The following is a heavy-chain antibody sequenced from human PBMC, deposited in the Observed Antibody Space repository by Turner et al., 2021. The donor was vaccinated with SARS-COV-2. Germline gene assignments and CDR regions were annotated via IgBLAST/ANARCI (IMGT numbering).Heavy chain of an antibody. CDR1: VGSNSSYY. CDR3: GRGRGGIVVA. CDR2: IYYNANT. D-gene: IGHD6-19*01. Sequence: QVQLQESGPGLVKPSETLSLTRTVSVGSNSSYYWYWIRQPPGKGMEWIGYIYYNANTNYNPYLKSRVTISEATSKKQFSLKLSSVTDADTAGYSCGRGRGGIVVAWGQGTPVTVSS. V-gene: IGHV4-59*01. J-gene: IGHJ5*02.